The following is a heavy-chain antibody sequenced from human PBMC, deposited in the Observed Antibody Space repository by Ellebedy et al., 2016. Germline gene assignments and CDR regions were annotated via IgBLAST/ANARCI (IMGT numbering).Heavy chain of an antibody. D-gene: IGHD3-10*01. Sequence: GGSLRLSXATSGFTFDDHALHWVRQVPGKGLEWVSGISWNSAAIGYGEAVKGRFTISRDSAKNSLYLQMNSLRVEDTALYFCAKGTMDYLHHWGQGTLVTVTS. CDR1: GFTFDDHA. J-gene: IGHJ4*02. CDR3: AKGTMDYLHH. CDR2: ISWNSAAI. V-gene: IGHV3-9*01.